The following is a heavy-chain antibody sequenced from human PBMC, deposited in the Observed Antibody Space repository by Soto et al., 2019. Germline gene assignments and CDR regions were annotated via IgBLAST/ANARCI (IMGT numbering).Heavy chain of an antibody. CDR3: ARGRYSFGYGFDY. J-gene: IGHJ4*02. Sequence: GGSLRLSCAASGFTFSSYSMNWVRQAPGKDLEWVSSISSSSSYIYYADSVKGRFTISRDNAKNSLYLQMNSLRAEDTTVYYCARGRYSFGYGFDYWGQGTLVTVSS. D-gene: IGHD5-18*01. CDR1: GFTFSSYS. V-gene: IGHV3-21*01. CDR2: ISSSSSYI.